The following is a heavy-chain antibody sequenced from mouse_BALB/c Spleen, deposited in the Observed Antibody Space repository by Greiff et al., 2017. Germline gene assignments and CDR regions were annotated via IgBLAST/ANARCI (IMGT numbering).Heavy chain of an antibody. V-gene: IGHV2-6-7*01. J-gene: IGHJ4*01. CDR3: ARDSIYYYGSSYDYAMDY. Sequence: QVQLKESGPGLVAPSQSLSITCTVSGFSLTGYGVNWVRQPPGKGLEWLGMIWGDGSTDYNSALKSRLSISKDNSKSQVFLKMNSLQTDDTARYYCARDSIYYYGSSYDYAMDYWGQGTSVTVSS. D-gene: IGHD1-1*01. CDR2: IWGDGST. CDR1: GFSLTGYG.